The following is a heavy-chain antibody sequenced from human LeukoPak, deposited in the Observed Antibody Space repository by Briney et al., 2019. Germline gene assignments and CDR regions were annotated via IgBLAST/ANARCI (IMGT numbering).Heavy chain of an antibody. D-gene: IGHD3-22*01. CDR3: ARGPRGSITMIVVAGPSFDY. CDR1: GGSISSGGYS. Sequence: SETLSLTCAVSGGSISSGGYSWSWVRQPPGKGLEWIGYIYHSGSTHYNPSLKSRVTISVDTSKNQFSLKLSSVTAADTAVYYCARGPRGSITMIVVAGPSFDYWGQGTLVTVSS. J-gene: IGHJ4*02. CDR2: IYHSGST. V-gene: IGHV4-30-2*01.